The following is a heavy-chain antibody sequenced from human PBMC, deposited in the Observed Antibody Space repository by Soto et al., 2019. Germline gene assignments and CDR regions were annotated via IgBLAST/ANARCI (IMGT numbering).Heavy chain of an antibody. V-gene: IGHV3-48*01. Sequence: GGSLRLSCAASGFTFSSYSMNWVRQAPGKGLEWVSYISSSSSTIYYADSVKGRSTISRDNAKNSLYLQMNSLRAEDTAVYYCAREGFYYYYGMDVWGQGTTVTVS. CDR3: AREGFYYYYGMDV. CDR1: GFTFSSYS. CDR2: ISSSSSTI. J-gene: IGHJ6*02.